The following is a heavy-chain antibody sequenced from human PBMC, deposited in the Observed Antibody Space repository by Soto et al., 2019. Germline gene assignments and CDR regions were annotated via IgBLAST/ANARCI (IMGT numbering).Heavy chain of an antibody. Sequence: PGGSLRLSCAASGFIFSSYWMSWVRQAPGKGLEWVANINQDGSEKYYVDSVKGRFIISRDNAENSLYLQMNSLRAEDTTIYYCARDGVEPGLYLDTWRQVTLLTASS. CDR2: INQDGSEK. D-gene: IGHD6-13*01. V-gene: IGHV3-7*01. J-gene: IGHJ4*02. CDR3: ARDGVEPGLYLDT. CDR1: GFIFSSYW.